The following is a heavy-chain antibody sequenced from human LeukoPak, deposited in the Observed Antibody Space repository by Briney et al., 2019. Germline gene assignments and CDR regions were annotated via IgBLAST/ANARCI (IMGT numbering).Heavy chain of an antibody. V-gene: IGHV3-30-3*01. D-gene: IGHD3-22*01. J-gene: IGHJ4*02. Sequence: GGSLRLSCAASGLTFISYAIHWVGQPPGRGLEWVAVISYDGSNKYYADSVKGRFTISRDNSKNTLYLQMNSLRAEDTAVYYCALSPYYYDSSGLTPFFDYWGQGTLVTVSS. CDR3: ALSPYYYDSSGLTPFFDY. CDR2: ISYDGSNK. CDR1: GLTFISYA.